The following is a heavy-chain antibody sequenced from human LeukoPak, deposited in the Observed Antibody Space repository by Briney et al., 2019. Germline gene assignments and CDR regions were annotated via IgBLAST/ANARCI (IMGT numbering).Heavy chain of an antibody. V-gene: IGHV1-8*01. J-gene: IGHJ6*03. CDR3: ARRHYYGSGSYPYYTDV. CDR2: MNPNSGNT. Sequence: GASVKVSCKASGYTFTSYDINWVRQATGQGLEWMGWMNPNSGNTGYAQKFQGRVTMTRNTSISTAYMELSSLRSEDTAVYYCARRHYYGSGSYPYYTDVWGKGTTVTISS. CDR1: GYTFTSYD. D-gene: IGHD3-10*01.